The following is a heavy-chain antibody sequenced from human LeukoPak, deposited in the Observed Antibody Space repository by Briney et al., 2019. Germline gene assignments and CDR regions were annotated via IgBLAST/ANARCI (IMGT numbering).Heavy chain of an antibody. CDR1: GYTFTSYY. CDR3: ARDPVGYCSSTSCYEFDY. CDR2: INPSGGST. Sequence: ASVKVSFKASGYTFTSYYMHWVRQAPGQGLEWMGIINPSGGSTSYAQKFQGRVTMTRDTSTSTVYMEPSSLRSEDTAVYYCARDPVGYCSSTSCYEFDYWGQGTLVTVSS. D-gene: IGHD2-2*03. V-gene: IGHV1-46*01. J-gene: IGHJ4*02.